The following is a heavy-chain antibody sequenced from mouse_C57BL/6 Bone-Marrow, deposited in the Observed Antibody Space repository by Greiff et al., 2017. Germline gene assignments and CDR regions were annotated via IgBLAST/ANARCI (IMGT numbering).Heavy chain of an antibody. J-gene: IGHJ3*01. CDR2: IYPRSGNT. Sequence: QVQLKESGAELARPGASVKLSCKASVYTFTSYGISWLKPRTGQGLEWIGEIYPRSGNTSYNEKFKGKATLTPDKSSSTAYMELSSLTSEDSAVYFCASSSSFADWGQGNLVTVSA. D-gene: IGHD1-1*01. V-gene: IGHV1-81*01. CDR1: VYTFTSYG. CDR3: ASSSSFAD.